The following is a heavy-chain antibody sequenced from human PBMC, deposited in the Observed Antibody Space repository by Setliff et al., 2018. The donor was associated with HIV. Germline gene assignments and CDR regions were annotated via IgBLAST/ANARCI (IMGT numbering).Heavy chain of an antibody. J-gene: IGHJ3*02. D-gene: IGHD3-16*01. V-gene: IGHV3-23*01. CDR3: ARLISTRLVDGFDI. CDR2: IRGDGKNA. CDR1: GFIFSDYA. Sequence: GGSLRLSCAASGFIFSDYALHWVRQAPGKGLQWVSLIRGDGKNAYYVDSVKGRFVVSRDNSKNTVNLQMNSLRVEDTGVYYCARLISTRLVDGFDIWGQGTMVTVSS.